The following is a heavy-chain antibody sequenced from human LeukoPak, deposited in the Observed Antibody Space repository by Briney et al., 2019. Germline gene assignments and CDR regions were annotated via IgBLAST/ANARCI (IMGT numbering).Heavy chain of an antibody. CDR2: IYYSGST. J-gene: IGHJ3*02. V-gene: IGHV4-39*01. D-gene: IGHD3-22*01. CDR3: AKTRDSSGLEAFDI. Sequence: SETLSLTCTVSGGSISSSSYYWGWIRQPPGKGLEWIGSIYYSGSTYYNPSLKSRVTISVDTSKNQFSLKLSSVTAADTAVYYCAKTRDSSGLEAFDIWGQGTMVTVSS. CDR1: GGSISSSSYY.